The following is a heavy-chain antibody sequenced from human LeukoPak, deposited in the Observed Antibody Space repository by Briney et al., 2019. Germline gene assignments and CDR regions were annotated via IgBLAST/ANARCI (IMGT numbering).Heavy chain of an antibody. V-gene: IGHV1-46*01. J-gene: IGHJ4*02. Sequence: ASVKVSCKASGYRFTSFGISWVRQAPGQGLEWMGIINPSGGSTSYAQKFQGRVTMTRDTSTSTVYMELSSLRSEDTAVYYCARGRSMVVITGDPFDYWGQGTLVTVSS. CDR2: INPSGGST. D-gene: IGHD3-22*01. CDR1: GYRFTSFG. CDR3: ARGRSMVVITGDPFDY.